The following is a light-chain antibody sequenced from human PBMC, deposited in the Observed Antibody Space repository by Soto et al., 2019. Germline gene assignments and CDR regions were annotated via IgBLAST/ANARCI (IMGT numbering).Light chain of an antibody. Sequence: DIQMTQSPSSLSASVGDRVTITCRASQNIGPSLSWYQQKPGRAPSLLIFSASNLQKGVPSRFSGSGSGTDFTLTISSLQPEDFAIYYCHQSHSTPLTFGGGTKVEV. V-gene: IGKV1-39*01. CDR3: HQSHSTPLT. CDR2: SAS. CDR1: QNIGPS. J-gene: IGKJ4*01.